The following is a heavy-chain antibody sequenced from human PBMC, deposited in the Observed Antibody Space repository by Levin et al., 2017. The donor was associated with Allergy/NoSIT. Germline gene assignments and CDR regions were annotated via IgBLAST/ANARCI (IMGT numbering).Heavy chain of an antibody. CDR1: GYTFTGNY. CDR2: INPNSGGR. D-gene: IGHD2-15*01. J-gene: IGHJ4*02. CDR3: ARDRGAGYCSGGSCYSWDFDY. V-gene: IGHV1-2*02. Sequence: GASVKVSCKASGYTFTGNYIHWVRQAPGQGLEWMGWINPNSGGRNYAQKFQGRVAMTRDTSISTAYMELSRLRSDDTAVYYCARDRGAGYCSGGSCYSWDFDYWGQGTLVTVSS.